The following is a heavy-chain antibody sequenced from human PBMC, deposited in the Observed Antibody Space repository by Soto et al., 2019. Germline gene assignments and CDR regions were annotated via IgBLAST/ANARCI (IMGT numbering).Heavy chain of an antibody. Sequence: PGGSLRLSCAASGFTFSSYGMHWVRQAPGKGLEWVAVIWYDGSNKYYADSVKGRFTISRDNSKNTLYLQMNSLRAEDTAVYYCARVLKKLLLPDYWGQGTLVTVSS. CDR1: GFTFSSYG. CDR3: ARVLKKLLLPDY. V-gene: IGHV3-33*01. D-gene: IGHD3-22*01. CDR2: IWYDGSNK. J-gene: IGHJ4*02.